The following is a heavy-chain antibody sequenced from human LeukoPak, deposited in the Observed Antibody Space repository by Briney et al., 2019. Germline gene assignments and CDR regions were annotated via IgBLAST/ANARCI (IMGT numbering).Heavy chain of an antibody. V-gene: IGHV3-74*01. CDR2: INSDGSST. CDR1: GFTFSSYA. CDR3: ARAGRKASLKDYYYGMDV. Sequence: GGSLRLSCAASGFTFSSYAMSWVRQAPGKGLEWVSRINSDGSSTSYADSVKGRFTISRDNAKNTLYLQMNSLRAEDTAVYYCARAGRKASLKDYYYGMDVWGQGTTVTVSS. J-gene: IGHJ6*02. D-gene: IGHD1-14*01.